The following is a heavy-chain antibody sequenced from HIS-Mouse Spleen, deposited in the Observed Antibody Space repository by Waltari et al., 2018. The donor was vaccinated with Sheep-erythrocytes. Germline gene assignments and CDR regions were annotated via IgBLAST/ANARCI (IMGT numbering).Heavy chain of an antibody. J-gene: IGHJ2*01. CDR1: GGSISSGGYY. D-gene: IGHD3-10*01. CDR3: ARLITMVRGVTWYFDL. CDR2: IYYSGST. V-gene: IGHV4-31*03. Sequence: QVQLQESGPGLVKPSQTLSLTCTVSGGSISSGGYYWSWIRQHPGKGLEWIGYIYYSGSTYYNQSLTSRVTISVDTSKNQFSLKLSSVTAADTAVYYCARLITMVRGVTWYFDLWGRGTLVTVSS.